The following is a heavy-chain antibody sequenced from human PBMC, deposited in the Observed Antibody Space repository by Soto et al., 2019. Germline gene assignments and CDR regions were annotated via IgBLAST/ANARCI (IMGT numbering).Heavy chain of an antibody. CDR1: GYTFTTYW. J-gene: IGHJ4*02. D-gene: IGHD2-15*01. Sequence: GESLKISCKGSGYTFTTYWVGWVRQMPGKGLEWMVIIYPGDSDTRYGPSVQGQVTISADNSISTAYLHWSSLKSSDTAIYYCARAPTRQLLITGYFHXWGQGTLVTVSX. CDR2: IYPGDSDT. CDR3: ARAPTRQLLITGYFHX. V-gene: IGHV5-51*01.